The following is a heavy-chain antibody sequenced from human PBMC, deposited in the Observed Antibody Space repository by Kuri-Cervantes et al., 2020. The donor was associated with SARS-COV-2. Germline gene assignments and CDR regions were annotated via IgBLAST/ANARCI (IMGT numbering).Heavy chain of an antibody. CDR2: ISSNGGST. CDR3: VRDGDHWNFDY. Sequence: GESLKISCSASGFTFSSYAMHWVRQAPGKGLEYVSAISSNGGSTYYADSVKGRFTLSRDNAKNMLFLQMNSLRAEDTAVYYCVRDGDHWNFDYWGQGTLVTVSS. CDR1: GFTFSSYA. J-gene: IGHJ4*02. D-gene: IGHD1-1*01. V-gene: IGHV3-64*04.